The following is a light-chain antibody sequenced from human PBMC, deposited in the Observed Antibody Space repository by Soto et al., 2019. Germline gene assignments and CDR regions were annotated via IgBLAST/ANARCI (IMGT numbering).Light chain of an antibody. CDR1: QSVSSY. CDR2: DAS. V-gene: IGKV3-11*01. J-gene: IGKJ4*01. Sequence: EIVLTQSPATLSLSPGERATLSCRASQSVSSYLAWYQQKPGQAPRLLIYDASNRATGIPARFSGSGSGTDFTLTISSLEPEDFAVYFCQQRSNWSPAPLTFGGGTKVEIK. CDR3: QQRSNWSPAPLT.